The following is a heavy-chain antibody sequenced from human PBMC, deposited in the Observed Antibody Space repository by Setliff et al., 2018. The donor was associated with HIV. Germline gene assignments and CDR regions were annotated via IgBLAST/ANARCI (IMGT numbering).Heavy chain of an antibody. CDR1: GVSISTSGYY. Sequence: SETLSLTCNVSGVSISTSGYYWGWIRQPPGKGLEWIGSFHSSGSTSYNPSLRSRVVLSVDTSKNQLSLRLTSFTAADTGVYYCAREDRSNWSYDRFYYFGLDVWGQGTTVTVSS. V-gene: IGHV4-39*02. J-gene: IGHJ6*01. CDR2: FHSSGST. CDR3: AREDRSNWSYDRFYYFGLDV. D-gene: IGHD6-13*01.